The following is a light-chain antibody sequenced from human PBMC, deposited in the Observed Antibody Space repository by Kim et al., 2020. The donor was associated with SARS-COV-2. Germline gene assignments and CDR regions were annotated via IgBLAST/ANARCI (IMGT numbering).Light chain of an antibody. Sequence: LGDRVTITCRASQDISNYVAWYQQKPGKVPKVLIYSASALRSGVPSRFSGSGSGTDFTLTISSLQPEDVATYYCQNYDGAPWTFGQGTKVDIK. V-gene: IGKV1-27*01. CDR2: SAS. J-gene: IGKJ1*01. CDR1: QDISNY. CDR3: QNYDGAPWT.